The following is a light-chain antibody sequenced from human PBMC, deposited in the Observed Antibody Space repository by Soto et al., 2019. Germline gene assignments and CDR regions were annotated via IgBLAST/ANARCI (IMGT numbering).Light chain of an antibody. J-gene: IGKJ2*01. CDR1: QSLVYSDGHTY. Sequence: DVVMTQSPLSLPVTLGQPASISCRSSQSLVYSDGHTYLNWFQQRPGQSPRRLIYKVSNRDSGVPDRFSGSGSGTDFTLKISRVEAEDIAFYYCMQGTHWPFTFAQGTKLEIK. CDR3: MQGTHWPFT. V-gene: IGKV2-30*01. CDR2: KVS.